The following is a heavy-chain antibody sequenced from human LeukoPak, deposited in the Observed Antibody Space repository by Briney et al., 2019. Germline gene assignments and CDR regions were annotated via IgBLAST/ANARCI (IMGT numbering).Heavy chain of an antibody. CDR1: GYTFTSYG. Sequence: ASVKVSCKASGYTFTSYGISWVRQAPGQGLEWMGWISAYNGNTNYAQKLQGRVTMTTDTSTSTAYMELRSLRSVDTAVYYCARESDYVWGSYRYTLVYFDYWGQGTLVTVSS. V-gene: IGHV1-18*01. CDR2: ISAYNGNT. CDR3: ARESDYVWGSYRYTLVYFDY. D-gene: IGHD3-16*02. J-gene: IGHJ4*02.